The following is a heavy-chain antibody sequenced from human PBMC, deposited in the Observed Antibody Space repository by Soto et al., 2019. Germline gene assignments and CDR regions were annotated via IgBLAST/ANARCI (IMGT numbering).Heavy chain of an antibody. Sequence: PGGSLRLSCAASGFTVSSNYMSWVRQDPGRGLEWVSVIYSGGSTYYADSVKGRFTISRDNSKNTLYLQMNSLRAEDTAVYYCARDRGYYGMDVWGQGTTVTVSS. CDR2: IYSGGST. J-gene: IGHJ6*02. V-gene: IGHV3-66*01. CDR1: GFTVSSNY. CDR3: ARDRGYYGMDV.